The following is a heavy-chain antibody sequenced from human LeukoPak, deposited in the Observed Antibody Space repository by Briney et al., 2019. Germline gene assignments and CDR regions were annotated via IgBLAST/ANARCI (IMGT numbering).Heavy chain of an antibody. D-gene: IGHD3-10*01. J-gene: IGHJ4*02. V-gene: IGHV1-69*04. CDR3: AREGMVQGVIYY. Sequence: GASVKVSCKASGGTFSSYAISWVRQAPGQGLEWMGRIIPILGIANYAQKFQGRVTITADKSTSTAYTELSSLRSEDTAVYYCAREGMVQGVIYYWGQGTLVTVSS. CDR1: GGTFSSYA. CDR2: IIPILGIA.